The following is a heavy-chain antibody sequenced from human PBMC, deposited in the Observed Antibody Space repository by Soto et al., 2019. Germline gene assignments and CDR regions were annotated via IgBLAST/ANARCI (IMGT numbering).Heavy chain of an antibody. D-gene: IGHD1-26*01. J-gene: IGHJ6*02. V-gene: IGHV5-51*01. CDR1: GESFTSSW. Sequence: WESMKISCKGSGESFTSSWLAWVRQMPLDGPDRIWIIYPGDSDTRYIPSFPRQVTTSAEKSISTDYLQWSSLQASDTAMYYCARDLRIVGAIADYYYGMDVWGQGTTVTVSS. CDR3: ARDLRIVGAIADYYYGMDV. CDR2: IYPGDSDT.